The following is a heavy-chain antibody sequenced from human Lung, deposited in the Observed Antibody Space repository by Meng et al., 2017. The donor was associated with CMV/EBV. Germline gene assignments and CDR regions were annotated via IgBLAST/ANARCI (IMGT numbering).Heavy chain of an antibody. D-gene: IGHD6-6*01. V-gene: IGHV1-69*10. CDR2: IIPILGIA. Sequence: SVKVSXKASGGTFSSYAISWVRQAPGQGLEWMGGIIPILGIANYAQKFQGRVTITADKSTSTAYMELSSLRSEDTAVYYCANQEYSSSRNRKNWFDPWGQGTLVXVSS. J-gene: IGHJ5*02. CDR3: ANQEYSSSRNRKNWFDP. CDR1: GGTFSSYA.